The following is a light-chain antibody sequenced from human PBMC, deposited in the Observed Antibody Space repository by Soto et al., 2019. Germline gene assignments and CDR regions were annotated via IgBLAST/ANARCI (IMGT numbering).Light chain of an antibody. CDR2: DAS. CDR1: QSVSRY. J-gene: IGKJ4*01. V-gene: IGKV3-11*01. CDR3: QQRSNWRST. Sequence: EIVLTQSPATLSLSPGERATLSCRASQSVSRYLAWYQQKPGQAPRLLMYDASNRATGIPARFSGSGSGTDFTLTISSLEPEDFAVYYCQQRSNWRSTFGGGTKVEIK.